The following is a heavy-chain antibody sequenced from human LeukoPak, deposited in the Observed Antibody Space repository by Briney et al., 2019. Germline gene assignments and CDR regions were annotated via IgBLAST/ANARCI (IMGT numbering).Heavy chain of an antibody. CDR3: ARVVYSGYDSRGAMDV. D-gene: IGHD5-12*01. CDR1: GGSISSYY. V-gene: IGHV4-59*01. Sequence: SETLSLTCTISGGSISSYYWSWIRQPPGKGLEWIGYIYYTGSTNHNPSLTSRVTISVDTSKNQCSLKLSSVTAADTAVYYCARVVYSGYDSRGAMDVWGKGTTVTVSS. CDR2: IYYTGST. J-gene: IGHJ6*03.